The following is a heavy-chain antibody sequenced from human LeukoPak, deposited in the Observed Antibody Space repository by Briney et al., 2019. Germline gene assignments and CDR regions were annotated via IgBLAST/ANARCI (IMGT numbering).Heavy chain of an antibody. CDR3: ATGNYNRPFDY. J-gene: IGHJ4*02. V-gene: IGHV3-48*04. CDR2: LSSSSSVI. Sequence: GGSLRLSCAASGFTFSTYAMDWVRQAPGKGLEWVSYLSSSSSVIYHADSVKGRFTISRDNTKNTLYLQLNSLRAEDTAVYYCATGNYNRPFDYWGQGTLVTVSS. CDR1: GFTFSTYA. D-gene: IGHD1-7*01.